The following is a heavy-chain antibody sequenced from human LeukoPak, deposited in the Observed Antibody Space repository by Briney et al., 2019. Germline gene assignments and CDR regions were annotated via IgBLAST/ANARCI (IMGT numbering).Heavy chain of an antibody. CDR1: GFTVSSNY. Sequence: GGSLRLSCAASGFTVSSNYMSWVRQAPGKGLEWVSVIYSGGSTYYPDSVKGRFTITRDNAKNLLYLQVNSLRDEDTAVYYCARDVSNSGWYEGTFDVWGQGTMVTVSS. CDR3: ARDVSNSGWYEGTFDV. J-gene: IGHJ3*01. V-gene: IGHV3-53*01. CDR2: IYSGGST. D-gene: IGHD6-19*01.